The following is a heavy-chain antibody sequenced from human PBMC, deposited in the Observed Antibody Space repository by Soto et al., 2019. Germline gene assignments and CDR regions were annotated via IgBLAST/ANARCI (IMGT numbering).Heavy chain of an antibody. CDR1: GACLSGYY. CDR3: ARGRGRVLWFGACRMEV. Sequence: ELLSLTCVLDGACLSGYYWSWIRQPPGKGLEWIGEINHSGSTNYNPSLKSRVTISVDTSKNQFSLKLSSVTAADTAVYYCARGRGRVLWFGACRMEVWGQGTTVTVSS. V-gene: IGHV4-34*01. D-gene: IGHD3-10*01. CDR2: INHSGST. J-gene: IGHJ6*02.